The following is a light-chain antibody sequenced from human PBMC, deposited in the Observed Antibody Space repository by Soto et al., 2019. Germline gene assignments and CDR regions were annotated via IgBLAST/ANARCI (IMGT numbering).Light chain of an antibody. CDR2: ATS. J-gene: IGKJ4*02. CDR1: ERVSSN. V-gene: IGKV3D-15*01. Sequence: IVMTQSPATLSVSPGERATLSCRASERVSSNLAWYQQKPGQAPRLLLYATSTRAMGIPARFRGSGSGTEFTLTISSLQSEDFAVYYCHQYHNWPRTFGGGTKVDIK. CDR3: HQYHNWPRT.